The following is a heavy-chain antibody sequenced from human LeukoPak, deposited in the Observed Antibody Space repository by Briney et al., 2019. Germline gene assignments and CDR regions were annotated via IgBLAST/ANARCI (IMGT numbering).Heavy chain of an antibody. Sequence: PGGSLRLSCAASGFTFSNAWMSWVRQAPGKGLGWVGRTKSISDGTTSDYAAPVKGRFTISRDDSKNTLYLQVNSLKTEDTAVYYCTTDWGRIVVAPLSLDAFDIWGQGTMVTVSS. D-gene: IGHD2-21*01. CDR2: TKSISDGTTS. V-gene: IGHV3-15*01. J-gene: IGHJ3*02. CDR1: GFTFSNAW. CDR3: TTDWGRIVVAPLSLDAFDI.